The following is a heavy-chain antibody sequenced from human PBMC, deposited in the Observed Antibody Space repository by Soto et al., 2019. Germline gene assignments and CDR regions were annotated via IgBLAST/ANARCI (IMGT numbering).Heavy chain of an antibody. V-gene: IGHV1-69*13. D-gene: IGHD2-2*01. CDR3: AIYHLELFRFDY. CDR2: IIPIFGTA. J-gene: IGHJ4*02. CDR1: GGTFSSYA. Sequence: SVKVSCKASGGTFSSYAISWVRQAPGQGLEWMGGIIPIFGTANYAQKFQGRVTITADESTSTAYMELSSLRSEDTAVYYCAIYHLELFRFDYWGQGTLVTVSS.